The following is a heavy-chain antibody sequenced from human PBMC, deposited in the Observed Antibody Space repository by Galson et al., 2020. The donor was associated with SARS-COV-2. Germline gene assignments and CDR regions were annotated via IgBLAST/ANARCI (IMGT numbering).Heavy chain of an antibody. J-gene: IGHJ5*02. D-gene: IGHD1-20*01. V-gene: IGHV1-69*13. CDR3: ARHNWNDVDWFDP. Sequence: SVKVSCKASGGTFSSYAISWVRQAPGQGLEWMGGIIPIFGTANYAQKFQGRVTITADESTSTAYMELSSLRSEDTAVYYCARHNWNDVDWFDPWGQGTLVTVSS. CDR1: GGTFSSYA. CDR2: IIPIFGTA.